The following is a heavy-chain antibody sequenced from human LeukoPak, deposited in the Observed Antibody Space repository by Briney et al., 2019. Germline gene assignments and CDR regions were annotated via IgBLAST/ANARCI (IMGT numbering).Heavy chain of an antibody. CDR2: IYTSGST. CDR1: GGSISSYY. Sequence: SETLSLTCTVSGGSISSYYWSWIRQPAGKGLEWIGRIYTSGSTNYNPSLKSRVTMSVDTSKNQFSLKLSSVTAADTAVYYCASQSYCSGGSCPFQHWGQGTLVTVSS. J-gene: IGHJ1*01. V-gene: IGHV4-4*07. CDR3: ASQSYCSGGSCPFQH. D-gene: IGHD2-15*01.